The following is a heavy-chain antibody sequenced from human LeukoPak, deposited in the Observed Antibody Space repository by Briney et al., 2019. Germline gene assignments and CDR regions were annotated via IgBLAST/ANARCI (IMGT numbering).Heavy chain of an antibody. CDR2: INHSGST. V-gene: IGHV4-34*01. J-gene: IGHJ5*02. CDR3: ARPQYDFWSGYYLSWFDP. D-gene: IGHD3-3*01. Sequence: PSETLSLTCTVSGGSISSYYWSWIRQPPGKGLEWIGEINHSGSTNYNPSLKSRVTISVDTSKNQFSLKLSSVTAADTAVYYCARPQYDFWSGYYLSWFDPWGQGTLVTVSS. CDR1: GGSISSYY.